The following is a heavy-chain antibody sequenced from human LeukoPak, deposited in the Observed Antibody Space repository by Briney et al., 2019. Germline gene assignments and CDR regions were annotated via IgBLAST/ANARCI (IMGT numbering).Heavy chain of an antibody. D-gene: IGHD4-17*01. J-gene: IGHJ3*02. CDR2: IKKDGGST. CDR1: AFTFSDYW. V-gene: IGHV3-74*01. Sequence: PGGSLTLSCAVSAFTFSDYWMHWVRQVPGKGLVWVSRIKKDGGSTSYADSVKGRFTISRDNDKNTLYLQMNSLRAEDTAVYYCATNTYADYVSFDIWGQGTMVTVSS. CDR3: ATNTYADYVSFDI.